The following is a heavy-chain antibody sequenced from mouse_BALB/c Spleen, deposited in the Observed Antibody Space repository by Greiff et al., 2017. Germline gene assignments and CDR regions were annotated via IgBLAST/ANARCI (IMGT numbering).Heavy chain of an antibody. CDR1: GYTFTSYW. CDR3: ALYDYDGSYAMDY. V-gene: IGHV1S81*02. D-gene: IGHD2-4*01. Sequence: QVQLQQPGAELVKPGASVKLSCKASGYTFTSYWMHWVKQRPGQGLEWIGEINPSNGRTNYNEKFKSKATLTVDKPSSTAYMQLSSLTSEDSAVYYCALYDYDGSYAMDYWGQGTSVTVSS. J-gene: IGHJ4*01. CDR2: INPSNGRT.